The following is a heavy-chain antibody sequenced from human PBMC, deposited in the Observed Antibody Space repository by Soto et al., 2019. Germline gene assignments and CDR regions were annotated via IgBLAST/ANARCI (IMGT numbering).Heavy chain of an antibody. CDR3: AKVLPATGIEGGGDAFDT. V-gene: IGHV3-30*18. Sequence: GGSLRLSCAASGFTFRSFGMHWIRQAPGKGLEWVALISYDGTNKYYADSVRGRFTISRDNSKNTLYLEMNTLRVEDTAVYYCAKVLPATGIEGGGDAFDTWGQGTMVTVSS. CDR1: GFTFRSFG. D-gene: IGHD1-26*01. J-gene: IGHJ3*02. CDR2: ISYDGTNK.